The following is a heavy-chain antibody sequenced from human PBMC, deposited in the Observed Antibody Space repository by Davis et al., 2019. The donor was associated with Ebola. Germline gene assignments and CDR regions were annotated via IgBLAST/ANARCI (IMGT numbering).Heavy chain of an antibody. V-gene: IGHV3-23*01. Sequence: GGSLRLSCAASGFTFSSYAMSWVRQAPGKGLEWVSAISGSGGSTYYADSVKGRFTISRDNAKDSLYLQMNSLRAEDTAVYYCAREFSSIAAQDYWGQGTLVTVSS. CDR1: GFTFSSYA. CDR2: ISGSGGST. D-gene: IGHD6-6*01. CDR3: AREFSSIAAQDY. J-gene: IGHJ4*02.